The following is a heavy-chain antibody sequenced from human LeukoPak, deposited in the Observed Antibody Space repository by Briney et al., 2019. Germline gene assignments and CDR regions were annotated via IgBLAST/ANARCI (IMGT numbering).Heavy chain of an antibody. D-gene: IGHD1-1*01. J-gene: IGHJ4*02. CDR1: GFTFSSYG. V-gene: IGHV3-30*18. Sequence: GRSLRLSCAASGFTFSSYGMHWVRQAPGKGLEWVAVISYDGSNKYYADSVKGRFTISRDNSKNTLYLQMNSLRAEDTAVYYCAKDGTATNYFDYWGQGTLVTVSS. CDR2: ISYDGSNK. CDR3: AKDGTATNYFDY.